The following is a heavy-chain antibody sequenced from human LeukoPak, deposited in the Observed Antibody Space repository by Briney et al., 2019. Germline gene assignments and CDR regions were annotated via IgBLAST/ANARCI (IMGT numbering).Heavy chain of an antibody. CDR3: ARLETTSFDY. V-gene: IGHV4-4*07. Sequence: PSETLSLTCTVSGGSISSYYWSWIRQPAGKGLGWIGRIYTSGSTNYNPSLKSRVTMSVDTSKNQFSLKLSSVTAADTAVYYCARLETTSFDYWGQGTLVTVSS. CDR1: GGSISSYY. CDR2: IYTSGST. J-gene: IGHJ4*02. D-gene: IGHD4-17*01.